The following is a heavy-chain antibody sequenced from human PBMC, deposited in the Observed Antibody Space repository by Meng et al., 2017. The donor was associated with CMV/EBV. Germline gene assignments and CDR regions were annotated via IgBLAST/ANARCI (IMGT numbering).Heavy chain of an antibody. V-gene: IGHV4-39*07. CDR1: CGSISSSSYY. Sequence: LKPAGAGPGLVKPSVTLSLTCTVYCGSISSSSYYWGWIRQPPGKGLEWIGSIYYSGSTYYNPSLKSRVTISVDTSKNQFSLKLSSVTAADTAVYYCASLAGDYWSQGTLVTVSS. J-gene: IGHJ4*02. CDR3: ASLAGDY. CDR2: IYYSGST. D-gene: IGHD3-10*01.